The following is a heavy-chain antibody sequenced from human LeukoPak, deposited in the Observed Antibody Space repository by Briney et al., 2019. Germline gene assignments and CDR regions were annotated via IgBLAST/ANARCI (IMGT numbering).Heavy chain of an antibody. J-gene: IGHJ3*02. CDR1: GGSISSYY. V-gene: IGHV4-4*07. CDR2: IYTSGST. Sequence: PSETLSLTCTVSGGSISSYYWSWIRQPAGKGLEWIGRIYTSGSTNYIPSLKSRVTMSVDTSKNQFSLKLSSVTAADTAVYYCARYCSSTSCYMGRAFDIWGQGTMVTVSS. CDR3: ARYCSSTSCYMGRAFDI. D-gene: IGHD2-2*02.